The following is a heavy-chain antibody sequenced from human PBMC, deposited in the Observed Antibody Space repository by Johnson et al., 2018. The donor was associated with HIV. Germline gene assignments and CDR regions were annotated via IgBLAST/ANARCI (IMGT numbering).Heavy chain of an antibody. D-gene: IGHD6-13*01. J-gene: IGHJ3*02. CDR1: GFTFSSYA. CDR3: ASWGVGSIWNHDAFDI. V-gene: IGHV3-30-3*01. CDR2: ISYDGSNK. Sequence: QVQLVESGGGVVQPGRSLRLSCAASGFTFSSYAMHWVRQAPGKGLEWVAVISYDGSNKYYADSVKGRFTISRDNSKNTLYLQMNSLRAEDTAVYYCASWGVGSIWNHDAFDIWGQGTMVTVSS.